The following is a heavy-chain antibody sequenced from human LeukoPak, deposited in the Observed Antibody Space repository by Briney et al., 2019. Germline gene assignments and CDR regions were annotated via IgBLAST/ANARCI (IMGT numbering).Heavy chain of an antibody. D-gene: IGHD3-22*01. Sequence: PSETLSLTCAVYGGSFSGYYWSWIRQPPGKGLEWIGEINHSGSTNYNPSLKSRVSISVDTSKNQFSLKLSSVTAADTAVYYCARGPLYYYDSRGYYTYWGQGTLVTVSS. J-gene: IGHJ4*02. CDR3: ARGPLYYYDSRGYYTY. V-gene: IGHV4-34*01. CDR2: INHSGST. CDR1: GGSFSGYY.